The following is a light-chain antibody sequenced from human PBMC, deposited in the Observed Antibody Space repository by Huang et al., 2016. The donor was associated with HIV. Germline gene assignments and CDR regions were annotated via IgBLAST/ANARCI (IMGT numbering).Light chain of an antibody. V-gene: IGKV1-39*01. CDR3: QQGYSTPT. Sequence: DIQMTQSPSSLSASVGDRVTITCRASQSISRYLNWYQHKPGKAPELRIYASSSLQSGVPSRFGGSGSGTDFSLTISGLQPEDYATYYCQQGYSTPTFGQGTKVEMK. CDR1: QSISRY. J-gene: IGKJ1*01. CDR2: ASS.